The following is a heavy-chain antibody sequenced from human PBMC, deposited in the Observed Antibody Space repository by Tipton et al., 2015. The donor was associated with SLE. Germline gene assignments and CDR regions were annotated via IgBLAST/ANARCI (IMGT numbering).Heavy chain of an antibody. Sequence: TLSLTCGVYGGSFSGHTWTWIRQSPGKGLEWIGDIHDSGSSNYNPSLKSRVTISVDTSKNQISLNLSSVTAADTAVYYCARGRVDYIRGSYRPSSFDYWGQGTQVTVSS. J-gene: IGHJ4*02. CDR3: ARGRVDYIRGSYRPSSFDY. CDR1: GGSFSGHT. CDR2: IHDSGSS. D-gene: IGHD3-16*02. V-gene: IGHV4-34*01.